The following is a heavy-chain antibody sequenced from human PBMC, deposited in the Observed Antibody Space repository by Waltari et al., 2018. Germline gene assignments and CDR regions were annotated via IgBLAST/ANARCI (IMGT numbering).Heavy chain of an antibody. J-gene: IGHJ4*02. V-gene: IGHV3-74*01. Sequence: EVQLVESGGDLVQPGGSLSVSCAASGFSFGNYWMHWVRQAPGKGLVWVSRIKYDGSTRAYADSVKGRFTISRDNARNTLFLQMSGLRAEDTAVYYCARDLDWVLFDSWGQGTLVTVSS. CDR3: ARDLDWVLFDS. CDR2: IKYDGSTR. D-gene: IGHD3-9*01. CDR1: GFSFGNYW.